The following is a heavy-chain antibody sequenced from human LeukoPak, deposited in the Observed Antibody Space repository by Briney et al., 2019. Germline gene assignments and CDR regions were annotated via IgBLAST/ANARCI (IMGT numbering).Heavy chain of an antibody. CDR2: IIPIFGTA. CDR1: GGTFSSYA. V-gene: IGHV1-69*06. D-gene: IGHD3-10*01. CDR3: ATPGPLWFGIAGQFDY. Sequence: GSSVKVSCKASGGTFSSYAISWVRQAPGQGLEWMGGIIPIFGTAIYAQKFQGRVTMTEDTSTDTAYMELSSLRSEDTAVYYCATPGPLWFGIAGQFDYWGQGTLVTVSS. J-gene: IGHJ4*02.